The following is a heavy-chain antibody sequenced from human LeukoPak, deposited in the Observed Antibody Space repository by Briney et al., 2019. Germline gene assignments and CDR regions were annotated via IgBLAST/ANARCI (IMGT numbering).Heavy chain of an antibody. CDR2: INQDGSEK. CDR3: AKRGYSSGWYYDY. CDR1: GFTFSSYW. V-gene: IGHV3-7*01. D-gene: IGHD6-19*01. J-gene: IGHJ4*02. Sequence: PGGSLRLSCAASGFTFSSYWMSWVRQAPGRGLEWVANINQDGSEKYYVDSVKGRFTISRDNAKNSLYLQMNSLRAEDTAVCYCAKRGYSSGWYYDYWGQGTLVTVSS.